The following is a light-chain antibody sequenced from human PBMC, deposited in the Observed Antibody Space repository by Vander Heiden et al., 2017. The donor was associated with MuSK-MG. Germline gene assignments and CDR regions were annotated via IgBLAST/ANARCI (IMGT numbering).Light chain of an antibody. CDR1: SSDVGGYNY. CDR2: DGY. Sequence: QSALTQPASVSGSPGQSITISCTGTSSDVGGYNYVSWFQQHPGKVPKVLISDGYNRPSGVSNRFSGSKSGNAASLTISGLQAEDEADYYCGSHTSSNTWVFGGGTKLTVL. J-gene: IGLJ3*02. CDR3: GSHTSSNTWV. V-gene: IGLV2-14*01.